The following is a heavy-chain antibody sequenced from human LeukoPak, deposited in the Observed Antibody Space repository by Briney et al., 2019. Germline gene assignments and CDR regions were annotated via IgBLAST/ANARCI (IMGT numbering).Heavy chain of an antibody. J-gene: IGHJ5*02. Sequence: GGTLRLSCGASGFTFSTYGMSWVRQAPGKGLEWVSGISGSGGRTYYADSVKGRFTISRDNSKNTLYLQMNSLRAEDTAVYYCARDGSGTYWAYYNWFDPWGQGTLVTVSS. CDR2: ISGSGGRT. D-gene: IGHD3-10*01. CDR1: GFTFSTYG. V-gene: IGHV3-23*01. CDR3: ARDGSGTYWAYYNWFDP.